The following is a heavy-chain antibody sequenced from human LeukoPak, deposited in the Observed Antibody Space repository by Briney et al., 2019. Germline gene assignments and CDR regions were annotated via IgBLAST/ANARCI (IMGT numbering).Heavy chain of an antibody. V-gene: IGHV3-21*01. Sequence: RGSLRLSCAASGFTFSSYSMNWVRQAPGKGLEWVSSTSSSSSYKYYADSVKGRFTISRDNAKNSLYLQMNSLRAEDTAVYYCARGGSDILTGFYPSYLDYWGQGTLVTVSS. CDR3: ARGGSDILTGFYPSYLDY. CDR1: GFTFSSYS. CDR2: TSSSSSYK. J-gene: IGHJ4*02. D-gene: IGHD3-9*01.